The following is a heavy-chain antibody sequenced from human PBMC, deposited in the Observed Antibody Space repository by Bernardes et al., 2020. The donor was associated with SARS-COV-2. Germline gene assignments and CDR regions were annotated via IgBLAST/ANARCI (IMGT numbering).Heavy chain of an antibody. V-gene: IGHV4-4*07. D-gene: IGHD3-10*01. J-gene: IGHJ4*02. CDR3: ARDKGRGSGSDRLDY. Sequence: SETLSLTCTVSGGSIRSYYWSWIRQPAGQGLEWIGRIYTSGSTNYNPSLKSRVTMSVDTSKNQFSLKLSSVTAADTAVYYCARDKGRGSGSDRLDYWGQGTLVTVSS. CDR2: IYTSGST. CDR1: GGSIRSYY.